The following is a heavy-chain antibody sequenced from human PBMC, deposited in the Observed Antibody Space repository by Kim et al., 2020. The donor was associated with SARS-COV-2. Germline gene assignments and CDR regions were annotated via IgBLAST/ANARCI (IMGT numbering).Heavy chain of an antibody. Sequence: GGSLRISCSASGLSFSDAWMSWVRLVPGKGLEWVARIKRKVLEGTTDYAAFVKGRFIISRDDSQNTLYLHMNSLKSEDTGVYYCTASQIYTDSLTAKYYYYSMDVWGQGTTVTVSS. CDR2: IKRKVLEGTT. D-gene: IGHD2-21*02. J-gene: IGHJ6*02. CDR3: TASQIYTDSLTAKYYYYSMDV. CDR1: GLSFSDAW. V-gene: IGHV3-15*01.